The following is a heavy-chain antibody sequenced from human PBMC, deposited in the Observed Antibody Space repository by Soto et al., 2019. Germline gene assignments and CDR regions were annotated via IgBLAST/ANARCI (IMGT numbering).Heavy chain of an antibody. CDR2: IYYSGST. CDR3: ARASGSSWYYFDY. J-gene: IGHJ4*02. Sequence: SSETLSLTCTVSGGSISSYYWSWIRQPPGKGLEWIGYIYYSGSTNYNPSLKSRVTISVDTSKNQFSLKLSSVTAADTAVYYCARASGSSWYYFDYWGQGTLVTVSS. CDR1: GGSISSYY. D-gene: IGHD6-13*01. V-gene: IGHV4-59*01.